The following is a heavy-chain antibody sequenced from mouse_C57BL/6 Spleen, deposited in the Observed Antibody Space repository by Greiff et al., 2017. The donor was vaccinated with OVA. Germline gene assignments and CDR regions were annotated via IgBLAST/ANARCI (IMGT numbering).Heavy chain of an antibody. CDR2: IDPSDSYT. CDR3: AREDYYGSSPFDY. J-gene: IGHJ2*01. CDR1: GYTFTSYW. Sequence: QVQLQQPGAELVMPGASVKLSCKASGYTFTSYWMHWVKQRPGQGLEWIGEIDPSDSYTNYNQQFKGKSTLTVDKSSSTAYMQLSSLTSEDSAVYYCAREDYYGSSPFDYWGQGTTLTVSS. D-gene: IGHD1-1*01. V-gene: IGHV1-69*01.